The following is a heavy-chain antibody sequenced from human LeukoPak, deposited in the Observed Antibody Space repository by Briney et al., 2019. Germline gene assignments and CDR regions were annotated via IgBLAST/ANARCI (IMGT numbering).Heavy chain of an antibody. D-gene: IGHD3-22*01. CDR1: GGTFSSYA. CDR2: IIPILGIA. V-gene: IGHV1-69*04. CDR3: ARSVFYDGAFDI. Sequence: SVKVSCKASGGTFSSYAISWVRQAPGQGLEWMGRIIPILGIANYAQKFQGRVTITADKSTSTAYMELSSLRSEDTAVYYCARSVFYDGAFDIWGQGTMVTVSS. J-gene: IGHJ3*02.